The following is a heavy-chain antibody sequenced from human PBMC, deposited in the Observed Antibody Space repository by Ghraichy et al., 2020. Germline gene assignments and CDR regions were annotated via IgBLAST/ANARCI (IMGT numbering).Heavy chain of an antibody. CDR2: INHSGST. Sequence: SETLSLTCAVYGGSFSGYYWSWIRQPPGKGLEWIGEINHSGSTNYNPSLKSRVTISVDTSKNQFSLKLSSVTAADTAVYYCARVPSGYYRARNYYYYYGMDVWGQGTTVTVSS. V-gene: IGHV4-34*01. CDR3: ARVPSGYYRARNYYYYYGMDV. J-gene: IGHJ6*02. CDR1: GGSFSGYY. D-gene: IGHD3-22*01.